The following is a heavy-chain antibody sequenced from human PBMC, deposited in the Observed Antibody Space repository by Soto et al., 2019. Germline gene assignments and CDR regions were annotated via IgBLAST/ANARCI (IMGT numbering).Heavy chain of an antibody. Sequence: QVQLQESGPGLVKPSQTLSLTCTVSGGSIRSGGYYWSWIRQHPWKGLEWIGYFYYSGNTYYNPSLKSRLTISGDTSKNQFSLNLSSVTAADTAVYYCARAMGAINYFDYWGQGTLVTVSS. CDR3: ARAMGAINYFDY. J-gene: IGHJ4*02. CDR2: FYYSGNT. V-gene: IGHV4-31*03. CDR1: GGSIRSGGYY. D-gene: IGHD1-26*01.